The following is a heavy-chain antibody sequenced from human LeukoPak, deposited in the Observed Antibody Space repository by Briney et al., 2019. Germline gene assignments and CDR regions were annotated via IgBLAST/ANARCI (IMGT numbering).Heavy chain of an antibody. J-gene: IGHJ4*02. CDR2: IWYDGSNK. D-gene: IGHD6-19*01. Sequence: PGGSLRLSCATSGFTFNRFGMHWVRQAPGKGLEWVAVIWYDGSNKDYADSVKGRFTISRDNSKNTLYLQMSGLRAEDTAVYYCAKGTLRYSSCYEYWGQGTPVTVSS. CDR1: GFTFNRFG. CDR3: AKGTLRYSSCYEY. V-gene: IGHV3-33*06.